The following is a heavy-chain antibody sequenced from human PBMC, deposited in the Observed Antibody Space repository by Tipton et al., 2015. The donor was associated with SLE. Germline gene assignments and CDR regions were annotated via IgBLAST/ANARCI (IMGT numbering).Heavy chain of an antibody. V-gene: IGHV3-23*01. CDR2: ISGSGGST. D-gene: IGHD3-3*01. Sequence: SLRLSCAASGFTFSSYAMSWVRQAPGKGLKCVSTISGSGGSTYYADSVKGRFTISRDNSRNTLYLQMNSLRAEDTAVYYCAKDKPFFGVVPSPDYWGQGTLVTVSS. CDR1: GFTFSSYA. J-gene: IGHJ4*02. CDR3: AKDKPFFGVVPSPDY.